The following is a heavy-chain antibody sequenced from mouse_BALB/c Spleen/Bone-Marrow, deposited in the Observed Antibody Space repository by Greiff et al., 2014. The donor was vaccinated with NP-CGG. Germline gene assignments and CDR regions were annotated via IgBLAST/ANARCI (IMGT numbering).Heavy chain of an antibody. V-gene: IGHV5-9-3*01. D-gene: IGHD4-1*01. CDR1: GFIFSSYA. J-gene: IGHJ4*01. Sequence: EVQLVESGGGLVKPGGSLKLSCAASGFIFSSYAMSWVRQTPEKRLEWVATINSGGSYTYYPDSVKGRFTISRDNAKNTLYLQMSSLRSEDTAMYYCARGDWDEAMDYWGQGTSVTVST. CDR3: ARGDWDEAMDY. CDR2: INSGGSYT.